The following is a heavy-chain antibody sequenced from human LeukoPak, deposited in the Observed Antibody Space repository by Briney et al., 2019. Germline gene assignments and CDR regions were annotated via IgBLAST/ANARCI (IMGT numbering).Heavy chain of an antibody. CDR1: GYSFTNYY. D-gene: IGHD1-26*01. V-gene: IGHV1-46*01. CDR2: INPRGVTT. Sequence: ASVTLSCQTSGYSFTNYYMQLVRQAPGQGSEWMGVINPRGVTTSHPQKFQGRVTMTRDTSTSTVYMELSSLRSEDTAVYFCARDLSGSYHMYYFDYWGQGTLVTVSS. J-gene: IGHJ4*02. CDR3: ARDLSGSYHMYYFDY.